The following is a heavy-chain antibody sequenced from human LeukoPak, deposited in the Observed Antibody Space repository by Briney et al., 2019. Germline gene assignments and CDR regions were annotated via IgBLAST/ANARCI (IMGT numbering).Heavy chain of an antibody. J-gene: IGHJ5*02. D-gene: IGHD3-3*01. Sequence: ASVKVSCKASGYTFTGYYMHWVRQAPGQGLEWMGWINPNSGGTNYAQKFQGRVTMTRDTAISTAYMELSRLRSDDTAVYYCARQPIFGVVGLDPWGQGTLVTVSS. V-gene: IGHV1-2*02. CDR3: ARQPIFGVVGLDP. CDR1: GYTFTGYY. CDR2: INPNSGGT.